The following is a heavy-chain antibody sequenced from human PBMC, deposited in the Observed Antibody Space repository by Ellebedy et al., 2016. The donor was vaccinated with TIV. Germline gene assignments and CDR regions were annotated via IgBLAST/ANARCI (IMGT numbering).Heavy chain of an antibody. J-gene: IGHJ6*02. Sequence: MPSETLSLTCTVSGGSISSYYWSWIRQPPGKGLEWIGYIYHSGSTNCNPSLKSRVTISVDTSKNQFSLKLSSVTAADTAVYYCARQVVGAYYYYYGMDVWGQGTTVTVSS. D-gene: IGHD1-26*01. CDR3: ARQVVGAYYYYYGMDV. CDR1: GGSISSYY. CDR2: IYHSGST. V-gene: IGHV4-59*08.